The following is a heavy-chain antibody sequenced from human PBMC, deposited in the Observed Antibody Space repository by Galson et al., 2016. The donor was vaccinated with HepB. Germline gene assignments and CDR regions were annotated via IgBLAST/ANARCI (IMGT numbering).Heavy chain of an antibody. CDR2: ITSSIDTV. V-gene: IGHV3-48*02. J-gene: IGHJ4*02. CDR3: ARDDYFRLGY. CDR1: GFTFRNYV. Sequence: SLRLSCAASGFTFRNYVMSWVRQAPGKGLEWNAWITSSIDTVYYADSVKGRFTISRDNAKNSLYLEMNSLRDEDTAVYYCARDDYFRLGYWGQGTLVTVSS. D-gene: IGHD3-16*01.